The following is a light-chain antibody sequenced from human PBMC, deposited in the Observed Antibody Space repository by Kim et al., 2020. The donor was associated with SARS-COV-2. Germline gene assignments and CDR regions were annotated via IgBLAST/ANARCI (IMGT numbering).Light chain of an antibody. J-gene: IGKJ2*03. V-gene: IGKV3D-15*01. Sequence: SVSPGERATLSCRASQSVSSNLAWYQQKPGQAPRLLIYGASTRATGIPARFSGSGSGTEFTLTISSLQSEDFAVCYCQQYNNWPQSFGQGTKLEI. CDR2: GAS. CDR3: QQYNNWPQS. CDR1: QSVSSN.